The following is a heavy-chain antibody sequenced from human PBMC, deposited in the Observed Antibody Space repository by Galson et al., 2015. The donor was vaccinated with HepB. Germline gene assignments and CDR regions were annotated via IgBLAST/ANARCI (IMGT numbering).Heavy chain of an antibody. CDR3: ARVPVRDYGDYPS. J-gene: IGHJ4*02. D-gene: IGHD4-17*01. CDR1: GYTFTSHP. V-gene: IGHV1-3*01. CDR2: INAGNGNT. Sequence: SVKVSCKASGYTFTSHPMHWARQAPGQRLEWMGWINAGNGNTKYSEKFQGRVTISRDTSASTAYMELSSLRSEDTAVYYCARVPVRDYGDYPSWGQGTLVTVSS.